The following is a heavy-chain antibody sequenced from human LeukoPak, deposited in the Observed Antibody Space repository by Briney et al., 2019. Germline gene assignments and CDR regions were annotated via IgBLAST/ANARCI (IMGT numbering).Heavy chain of an antibody. CDR3: TLYCSSTSCSYYMDV. J-gene: IGHJ6*03. CDR1: GFTISSYG. V-gene: IGHV3-30*02. CDR2: IRYDGSNK. Sequence: GGSLRLSCAASGFTISSYGMHWVRQAPGRGLEWVAFIRYDGSNKYYADSVKGRFTISRDNSKNTLYLQMNSLRAEDTAVYYCTLYCSSTSCSYYMDVWGKGTTVTVSS. D-gene: IGHD2-2*01.